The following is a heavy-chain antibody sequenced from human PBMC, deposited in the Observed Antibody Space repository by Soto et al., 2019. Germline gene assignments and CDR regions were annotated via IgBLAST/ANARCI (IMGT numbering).Heavy chain of an antibody. CDR2: IYYSGST. D-gene: IGHD6-13*01. J-gene: IGHJ4*02. V-gene: IGHV4-31*03. CDR3: ARGGIAAAAPPDY. CDR1: GGSISSGGYY. Sequence: SAETLSLTCTVSGGSISSGGYYWSWIRQHPGKGLEWIGYIYYSGSTYYNPSLKSRVTISVDTSKNKFSLKLSSVTAADTAVYYCARGGIAAAAPPDYWGQGTLVTVSS.